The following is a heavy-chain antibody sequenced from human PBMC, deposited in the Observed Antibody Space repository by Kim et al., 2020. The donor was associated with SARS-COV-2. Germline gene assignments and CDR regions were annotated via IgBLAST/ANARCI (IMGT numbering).Heavy chain of an antibody. CDR1: GFILDTYG. J-gene: IGHJ3*01. Sequence: GGSLRLSCVASGFILDTYGVTWVRQVPGKGLEWVAGISDDGDSTSYAESVRGRFTISRDNSRNTVYLQMNSLRAEDTATYSCARTVW. CDR3: ARTV. CDR2: ISDDGDST. V-gene: IGHV3-23*01.